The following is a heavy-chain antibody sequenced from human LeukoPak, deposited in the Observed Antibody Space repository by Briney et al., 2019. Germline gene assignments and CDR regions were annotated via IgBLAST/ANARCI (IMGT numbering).Heavy chain of an antibody. CDR2: ISYDGSNK. V-gene: IGHV3-30*18. CDR3: AKEHYYDSSGYYPSFDY. Sequence: GRSLRLSCAASGFTFSSYGMHWVRQAPGKGLEWVAVISYDGSNKYYADSVKGRFTISRGNSKNTLYLQMNSLRAEDTAVYYCAKEHYYDSSGYYPSFDYWGQGTLVTVSS. D-gene: IGHD3-22*01. CDR1: GFTFSSYG. J-gene: IGHJ4*02.